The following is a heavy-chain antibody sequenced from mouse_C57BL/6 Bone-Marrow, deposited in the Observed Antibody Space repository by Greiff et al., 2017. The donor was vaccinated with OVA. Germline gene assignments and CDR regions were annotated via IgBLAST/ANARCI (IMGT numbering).Heavy chain of an antibody. CDR3: TRAPGKAYAMDY. CDR2: IVPSSGGT. J-gene: IGHJ4*01. D-gene: IGHD4-1*01. CDR1: GYTFTSYW. V-gene: IGHV1-72*01. Sequence: QVQLQQPGAELVKPGASVKLSCKASGYTFTSYWMHWVKQRPGRGLEWIGRIVPSSGGTTYNEKFKSKATLTVDNPSSTAYMQLSSLTSEDSAVYYCTRAPGKAYAMDYWGQGTAVTGSS.